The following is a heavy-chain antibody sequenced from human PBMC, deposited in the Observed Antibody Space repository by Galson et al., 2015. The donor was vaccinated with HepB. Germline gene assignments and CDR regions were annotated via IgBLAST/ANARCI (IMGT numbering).Heavy chain of an antibody. CDR2: IASDGTST. J-gene: IGHJ3*01. D-gene: IGHD4-17*01. CDR1: GFTFSDYW. Sequence: SLRLSCAASGFTFSDYWMHWVRQAPGKGLVWVIRIASDGTSTSHADSVKGRFTISRDNAKNTLYLQMNSLRAEDTAVYYCARAGDYWAFDFWGQGTMVTVSS. V-gene: IGHV3-74*01. CDR3: ARAGDYWAFDF.